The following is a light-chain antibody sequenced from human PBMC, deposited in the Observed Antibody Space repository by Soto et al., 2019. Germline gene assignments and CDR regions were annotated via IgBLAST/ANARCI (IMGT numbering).Light chain of an antibody. J-gene: IGLJ1*01. Sequence: QSALTQPASVSGSPGQSITISCTGTSSDVGGYNRVSWFQQHPGKAPKLIIYDVGSRPSGVSNRLSGSRSGNTASSLTISGLQAEDEADYYCGSYTSGRTYVFGTGTK. CDR1: SSDVGGYNR. CDR2: DVG. CDR3: GSYTSGRTYV. V-gene: IGLV2-14*01.